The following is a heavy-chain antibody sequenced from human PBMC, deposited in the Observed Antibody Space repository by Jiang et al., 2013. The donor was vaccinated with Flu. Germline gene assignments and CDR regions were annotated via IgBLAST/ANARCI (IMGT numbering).Heavy chain of an antibody. D-gene: IGHD3-9*01. J-gene: IGHJ4*02. CDR3: ARTTRYFDWLSPNPYYFEY. CDR1: GYTFTGYY. V-gene: IGHV1-2*02. CDR2: INPNSDNI. Sequence: SGAEVKKPGASVKVSCKASGYTFTGYYMYWVRQAPGQGLEWMGWINPNSDNINYAQKFEGRVTLTADASINTVYMELTSLTSDDTAVYFCARTTRYFDWLSPNPYYFEYWGQGTLISVSS.